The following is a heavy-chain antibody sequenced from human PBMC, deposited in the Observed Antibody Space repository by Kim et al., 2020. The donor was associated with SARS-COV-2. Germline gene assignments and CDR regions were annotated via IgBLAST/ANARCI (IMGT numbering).Heavy chain of an antibody. Sequence: GTSIKNADSVNGRFTIARDNAKKSLSLQMNSLTPEDTAVYYCVREPAYWGQGTLVTVSS. CDR3: VREPAY. V-gene: IGHV3-11*01. J-gene: IGHJ4*02. CDR2: GTSI.